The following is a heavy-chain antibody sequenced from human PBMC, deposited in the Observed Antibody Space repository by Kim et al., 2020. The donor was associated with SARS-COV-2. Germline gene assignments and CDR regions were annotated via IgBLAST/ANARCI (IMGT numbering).Heavy chain of an antibody. CDR2: ISSSSSYI. V-gene: IGHV3-21*01. D-gene: IGHD2-2*01. J-gene: IGHJ4*02. CDR1: GFTFSSYS. CDR3: ARVQYQLLNYDY. Sequence: GGSLRLSCAASGFTFSSYSMNWVRQAPGKGLEWVSSISSSSSYIYYADSVKGRFTISRDNAKNSLYLQMTSLRAEDTAVYYCARVQYQLLNYDYWGQGTLVTVSS.